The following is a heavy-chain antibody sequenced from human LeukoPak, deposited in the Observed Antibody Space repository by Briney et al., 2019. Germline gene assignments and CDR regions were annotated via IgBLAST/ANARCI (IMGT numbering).Heavy chain of an antibody. Sequence: ASVKVSCKASGYTFTSYGISWVRQAPGQGLEWMGWINPNSGGTNYAQKFQGRVTMTRDTSISTAYMELSRLRFDDTAVYYCATTYYYDSSSYYPVLDAFDIWGQGTMVTVSS. D-gene: IGHD3-22*01. CDR2: INPNSGGT. CDR1: GYTFTSYG. V-gene: IGHV1-2*02. J-gene: IGHJ3*02. CDR3: ATTYYYDSSSYYPVLDAFDI.